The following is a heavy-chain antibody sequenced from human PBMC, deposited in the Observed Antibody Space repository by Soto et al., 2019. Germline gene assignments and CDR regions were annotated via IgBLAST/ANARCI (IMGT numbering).Heavy chain of an antibody. Sequence: GGSLRLSCAASGFTFGDYYMSWIRQAPGKGLEWVSYISTTSNTKYYADSVKGRFTISRDNSKNSLYLQMNSLSAEDTAVYYCTGDQDFWSGPPGSYYYMDFWGTAATVTVSS. CDR2: ISTTSNTK. J-gene: IGHJ6*03. CDR3: TGDQDFWSGPPGSYYYMDF. D-gene: IGHD3-3*01. V-gene: IGHV3-11*01. CDR1: GFTFGDYY.